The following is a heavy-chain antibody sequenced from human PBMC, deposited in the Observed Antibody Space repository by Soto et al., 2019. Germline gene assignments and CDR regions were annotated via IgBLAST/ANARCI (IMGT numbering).Heavy chain of an antibody. Sequence: EASVKVSCKVSGYTLTELSMHWVRQAPGKGLEWMGGFDPEDGETIYAQKFQGRVTMTEDTSTDTAYMELSSLRSEDTAVYYCAASQGYYDSSGYTGAFDIWGQGTMVTVSS. J-gene: IGHJ3*02. V-gene: IGHV1-24*01. CDR1: GYTLTELS. CDR2: FDPEDGET. D-gene: IGHD3-22*01. CDR3: AASQGYYDSSGYTGAFDI.